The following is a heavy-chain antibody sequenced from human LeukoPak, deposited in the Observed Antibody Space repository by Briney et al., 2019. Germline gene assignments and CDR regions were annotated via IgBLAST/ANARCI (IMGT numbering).Heavy chain of an antibody. CDR3: AMERRGTDY. D-gene: IGHD1-1*01. Sequence: ASVKVSCKAPGYTFTSYDINWVRRATGQGLEWMGWMNPNSGNTGYAQKFQGRATMTRNTSISTAYMELSSLRSEDTAVYYCAMERRGTDYWGQGTLVTVSS. CDR2: MNPNSGNT. CDR1: GYTFTSYD. J-gene: IGHJ4*02. V-gene: IGHV1-8*01.